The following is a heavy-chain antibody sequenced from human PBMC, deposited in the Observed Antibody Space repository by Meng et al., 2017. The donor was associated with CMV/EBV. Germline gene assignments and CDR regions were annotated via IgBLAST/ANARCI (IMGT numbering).Heavy chain of an antibody. D-gene: IGHD1/OR15-1a*01. J-gene: IGHJ3*02. V-gene: IGHV4-34*01. CDR3: AREGLTGTTPHAFDI. CDR1: GGSFSGYY. Sequence: GSLRLSCAVYGGSFSGYYWSWIRQPPGKGLEWIGEINHSGSTNYNPSLKSRVTISVDTSKNQFSLKLSSVTAADTAVYYCAREGLTGTTPHAFDIWGQGTMVTVSS. CDR2: INHSGST.